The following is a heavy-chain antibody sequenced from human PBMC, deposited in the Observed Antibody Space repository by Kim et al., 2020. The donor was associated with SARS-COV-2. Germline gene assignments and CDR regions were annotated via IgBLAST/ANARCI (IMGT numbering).Heavy chain of an antibody. CDR3: ARSHYGDYYYFDY. Sequence: SVKVSCKASGGTFSSYAISWVRQAPGQGLEWMGGIIPIFGTANYAQKFQGRVTITADKSTSTAYMELSSLRSEDTAVYYCARSHYGDYYYFDYWGQGTLVTVSS. D-gene: IGHD4-17*01. V-gene: IGHV1-69*06. CDR1: GGTFSSYA. CDR2: IIPIFGTA. J-gene: IGHJ4*02.